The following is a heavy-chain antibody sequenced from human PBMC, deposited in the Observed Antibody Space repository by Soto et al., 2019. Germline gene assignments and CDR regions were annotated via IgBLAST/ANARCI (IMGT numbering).Heavy chain of an antibody. V-gene: IGHV4-59*01. J-gene: IGHJ4*02. Sequence: SETLSLTCTVSGASISRYYWSWIRQSPGKGLEWIGYLYNTWSTIYNPSLNSRVTISVDTSKNQFSLKMSSVTAADTAVFYCARGVLYRDYYLDSWGQGTLVTAPQ. D-gene: IGHD4-17*01. CDR3: ARGVLYRDYYLDS. CDR1: GASISRYY. CDR2: LYNTWST.